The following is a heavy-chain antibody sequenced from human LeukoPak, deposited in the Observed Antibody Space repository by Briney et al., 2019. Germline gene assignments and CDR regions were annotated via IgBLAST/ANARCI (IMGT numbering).Heavy chain of an antibody. D-gene: IGHD3-22*01. CDR2: IYYSGST. J-gene: IGHJ5*02. CDR1: GGSISSYY. V-gene: IGHV4-59*01. Sequence: PSETLSLTCTVSGGSISSYYWSWIRQPPGKGLEWIGYIYYSGSTNYNPSLKSRVTISVDTSKNQFSLKLSSVTAADTAVYYCARFYYYDSSGYLASFDPWGQGTLVTVSS. CDR3: ARFYYYDSSGYLASFDP.